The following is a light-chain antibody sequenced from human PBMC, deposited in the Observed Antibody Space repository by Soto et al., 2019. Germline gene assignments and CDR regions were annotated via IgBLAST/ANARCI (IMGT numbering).Light chain of an antibody. CDR2: GAS. J-gene: IGKJ4*01. V-gene: IGKV1D-12*01. CDR1: HDISTL. Sequence: DIQMTQSPSSVSASIGDTVTITCRASHDISTLLAWYQQKPGKAPKLLIYGASTLQSGVPSRFSGRGSGTDFTLTISSLQPEDFATYFCQQADSFPLTFGGGTKVEIK. CDR3: QQADSFPLT.